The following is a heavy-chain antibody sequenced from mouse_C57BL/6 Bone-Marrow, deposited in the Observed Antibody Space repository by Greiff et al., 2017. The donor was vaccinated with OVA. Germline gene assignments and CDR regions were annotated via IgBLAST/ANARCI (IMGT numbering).Heavy chain of an antibody. CDR1: GYSITSGYY. V-gene: IGHV3-6*01. J-gene: IGHJ1*03. CDR3: ARRGYYGSSPWYFDV. CDR2: ISYDGSN. Sequence: ESGPGLVKPSQSLSLTCSVTGYSITSGYYWNWIRQFPGNKLEWMGYISYDGSNNYNPSLKNRISITRDTSKNQFFLKLNSVTTEDTATYYCARRGYYGSSPWYFDVWGTGTTVTVSS. D-gene: IGHD1-1*01.